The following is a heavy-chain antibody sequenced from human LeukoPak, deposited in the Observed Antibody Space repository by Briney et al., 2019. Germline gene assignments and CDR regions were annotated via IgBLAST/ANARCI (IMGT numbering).Heavy chain of an antibody. D-gene: IGHD6-19*01. CDR3: ARDAGSGWSSFDY. CDR2: TYYRSKWYN. CDR1: GDSVSSNSAA. J-gene: IGHJ4*02. V-gene: IGHV6-1*01. Sequence: SQTLSLTCAISGDSVSSNSAAWNWIRQSPSRGLEWLGWTYYRSKWYNDYAVSMKSRITINPDTSKDQCSLQLNSVTPEDTAVYYCARDAGSGWSSFDYWGQGTLVTVSS.